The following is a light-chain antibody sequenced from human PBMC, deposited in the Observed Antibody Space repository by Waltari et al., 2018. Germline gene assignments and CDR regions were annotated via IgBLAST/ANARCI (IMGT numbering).Light chain of an antibody. CDR1: SGNIATHH. V-gene: IGLV6-57*03. J-gene: IGLJ2*01. CDR3: QSFDSSHVV. Sequence: FMLTQPHSVSESPGKPVTISCTRSSGNIATHHVQWYQQRPGSAPTKVIYEDNQSPSGVPDRFSGSIDSSSNSASLIISGLKAEDEADYYCQSFDSSHVVFGGGTKLTVL. CDR2: EDN.